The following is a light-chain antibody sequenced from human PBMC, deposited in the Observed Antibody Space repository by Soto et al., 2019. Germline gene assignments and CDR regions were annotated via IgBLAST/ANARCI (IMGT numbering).Light chain of an antibody. V-gene: IGKV2-28*01. CDR2: LGS. J-gene: IGKJ4*01. CDR3: MQALQGPLT. Sequence: DIVMTQSPLSLPVTPGEPAAISCRSSQSLLHHNGHSCLDWYLQKPGQSPQLLIHLGSIRASGVPDRFSGSGSGTDFTLEISRVEAEDVGVYYCMQALQGPLTFGGGTKVDI. CDR1: QSLLHHNGHSC.